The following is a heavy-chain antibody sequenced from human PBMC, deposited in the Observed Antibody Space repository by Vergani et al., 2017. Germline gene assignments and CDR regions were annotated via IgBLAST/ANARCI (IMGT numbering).Heavy chain of an antibody. CDR1: GGTFTNYV. D-gene: IGHD2-21*02. J-gene: IGHJ5*01. CDR2: LIPVFSKT. Sequence: QVQLVQSGAEVKKPGSSVKVSCTAPGGTFTNYVISWVRQVPGQGLEWMGRLIPVFSKTDYGQKFQGRVTITADESSTIAYMELTSLRSEDTAVYYCARVEVVTTITAFESWGQGTLVAVSS. CDR3: ARVEVVTTITAFES. V-gene: IGHV1-69*13.